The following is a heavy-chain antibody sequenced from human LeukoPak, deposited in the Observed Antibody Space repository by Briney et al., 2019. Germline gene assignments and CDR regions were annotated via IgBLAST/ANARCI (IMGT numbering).Heavy chain of an antibody. CDR3: ATNTYYYDSSGYSFDY. CDR1: GFTVSSNY. CDR2: IYSGGST. Sequence: PGGSLRLSCAASGFTVSSNYMSWVRQAPGKGLEWVSVIYSGGSTYYADSVKGRFTISRGNSKNALYLQMNSLRAEDTAVYYCATNTYYYDSSGYSFDYWGQGTLVTVSS. D-gene: IGHD3-22*01. J-gene: IGHJ4*02. V-gene: IGHV3-66*02.